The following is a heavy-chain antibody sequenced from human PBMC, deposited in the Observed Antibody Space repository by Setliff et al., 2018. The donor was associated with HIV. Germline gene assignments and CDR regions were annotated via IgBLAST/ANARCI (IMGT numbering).Heavy chain of an antibody. D-gene: IGHD3-9*01. CDR3: VRGSHRSIDSLTAHYGY. Sequence: ASVKVSCKASGGTFTSYAMHWVRQAPGQRLEWMGWINAGNGNTNYAQKLQGRITMTTDPSTSTAYMDLRSLRSDDTAVYYCVRGSHRSIDSLTAHYGYWGQGTLVTVSS. CDR1: GGTFTSYA. V-gene: IGHV1-3*01. J-gene: IGHJ4*02. CDR2: INAGNGNT.